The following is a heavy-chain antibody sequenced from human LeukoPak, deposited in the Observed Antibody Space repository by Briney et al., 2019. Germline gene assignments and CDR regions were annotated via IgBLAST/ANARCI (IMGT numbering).Heavy chain of an antibody. CDR2: ISGSSSYI. J-gene: IGHJ3*02. CDR3: ARAHRGDFWSGYYSGAFDI. CDR1: GFTFSSYS. V-gene: IGHV3-21*01. D-gene: IGHD3-3*01. Sequence: GGSLRLSCAASGFTFSSYSMNWVRQAPGKGLEWVSSISGSSSYIYYADSVKGRFTISRDNAKNSLYLQMNSLRAEDTAVYYCARAHRGDFWSGYYSGAFDIWGQGTMVTVSS.